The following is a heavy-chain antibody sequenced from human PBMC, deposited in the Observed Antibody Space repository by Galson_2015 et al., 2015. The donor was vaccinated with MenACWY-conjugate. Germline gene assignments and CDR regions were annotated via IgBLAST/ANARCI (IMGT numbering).Heavy chain of an antibody. J-gene: IGHJ5*02. D-gene: IGHD3-22*01. CDR1: GYTFTSYG. V-gene: IGHV1-18*01. Sequence: QSGAEVKKPGASVKVSCKASGYTFTSYGISWVRQAPGQGLEWMGWISAYNGNTNYAQKLQGRVTMTTDTSTSTAYMELRSLRSDDTAVYYCARDDLQYYYDSSGYPPINWFDPWGQGTLVTVSS. CDR3: ARDDLQYYYDSSGYPPINWFDP. CDR2: ISAYNGNT.